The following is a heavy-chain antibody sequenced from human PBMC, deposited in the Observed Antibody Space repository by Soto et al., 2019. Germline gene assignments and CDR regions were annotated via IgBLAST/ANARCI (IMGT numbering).Heavy chain of an antibody. CDR2: ISGYNGNT. V-gene: IGHV1-18*01. Sequence: QVQLMQSGAEVKKPGASVKVSCKASGYTFTNYGISWVRQAPGQGLEWMGWISGYNGNTNYAHKLQGRVTMTTDTSTSTAYMELRSLRSDDTAVYYCVRDTGGGSNYGGYYFDYWGQGTLVTVSS. CDR3: VRDTGGGSNYGGYYFDY. D-gene: IGHD1-26*01. CDR1: GYTFTNYG. J-gene: IGHJ4*02.